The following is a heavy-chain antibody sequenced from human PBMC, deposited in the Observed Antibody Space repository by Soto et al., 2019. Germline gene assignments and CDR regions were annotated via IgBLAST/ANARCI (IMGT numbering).Heavy chain of an antibody. CDR3: ARLGYSSSWPIDY. D-gene: IGHD6-13*01. CDR1: GGSISSYY. V-gene: IGHV4-59*01. J-gene: IGHJ4*02. Sequence: PSETLSLTCTVSGGSISSYYWSWIRQPPGKGLEWIGYIYYSGSTNYNPSLKSRVTISVDTSKNQFSLKLSSVTAADTAVYYCARLGYSSSWPIDYWGQGTLVTVSS. CDR2: IYYSGST.